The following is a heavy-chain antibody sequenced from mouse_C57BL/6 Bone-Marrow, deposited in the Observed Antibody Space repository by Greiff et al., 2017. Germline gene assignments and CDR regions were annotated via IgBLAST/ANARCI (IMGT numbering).Heavy chain of an antibody. Sequence: EVQRVESGGDLVKPGGSLKLSCAASGFTFSSYGMSWVRQTPDKRLEWVATISSGGSYTYYPDSVKGRFTISRDNAKNTLYLQMSSLKSEDTAMYYCASLGNYYAMDYWGQGTSVTVSS. CDR1: GFTFSSYG. D-gene: IGHD4-1*01. CDR2: ISSGGSYT. CDR3: ASLGNYYAMDY. V-gene: IGHV5-6*01. J-gene: IGHJ4*01.